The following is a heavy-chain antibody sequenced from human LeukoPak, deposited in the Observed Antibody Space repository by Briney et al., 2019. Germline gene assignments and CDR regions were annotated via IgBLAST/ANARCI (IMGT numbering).Heavy chain of an antibody. D-gene: IGHD6-19*01. J-gene: IGHJ6*03. CDR3: ARVAMASGPTYFYYYMDV. CDR2: IYGGGIT. Sequence: PGGSLRLSCAASGFSVSSNHMSWVRQSPGKGLEWLSLIYGGGITEYADSVKGRFTISRDNSKNTLYLQMNSLRAEDTAVFYCARVAMASGPTYFYYYMDVWGNGTTVTISS. CDR1: GFSVSSNH. V-gene: IGHV3-53*01.